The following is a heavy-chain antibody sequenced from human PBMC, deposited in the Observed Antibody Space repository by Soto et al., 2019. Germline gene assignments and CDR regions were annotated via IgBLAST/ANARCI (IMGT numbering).Heavy chain of an antibody. CDR3: ARDFEKSAIGP. CDR1: GGSTSSSNW. D-gene: IGHD3-9*01. CDR2: IAYSGDT. Sequence: ASETLSLTCAVSGGSTSSSNWWSWVRQPPGKGLEWIGYIAYSGDTYYNPSLRRRLTISADTSENKFSLTLKSVTAADTAVYFCARDFEKSAIGPWGQGTPVTVSS. V-gene: IGHV4-4*02. J-gene: IGHJ5*02.